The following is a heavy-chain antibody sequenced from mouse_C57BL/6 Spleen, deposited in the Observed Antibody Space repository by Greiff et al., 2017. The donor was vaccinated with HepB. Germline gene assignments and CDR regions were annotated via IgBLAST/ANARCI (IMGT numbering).Heavy chain of an antibody. D-gene: IGHD2-3*01. Sequence: EVQLQQPGPELVKPGASVKLSCKASGYSFTDYYMNWVKQSNGKGLEWIGVINPNYGTTSYNQKFKGKATLTVDQSSSTAYMQLNSLTSEDSAVYYCARAYDGYIAMDYWGQGTSVTVSS. J-gene: IGHJ4*01. CDR3: ARAYDGYIAMDY. CDR2: INPNYGTT. V-gene: IGHV1-39*01. CDR1: GYSFTDYY.